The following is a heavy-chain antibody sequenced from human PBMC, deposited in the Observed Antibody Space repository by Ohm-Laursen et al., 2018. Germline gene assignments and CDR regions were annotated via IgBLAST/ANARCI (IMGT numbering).Heavy chain of an antibody. CDR2: ISGSGGST. Sequence: SLRLSCAASRFTFNSYAMSWVRQAPGKGLEWVSAISGSGGSTYYADSVKGRFTISRDNSKNTLSLQMNSLRAEDTAVYYCARAYSGNYGGMDVWGQGTTVTVSS. D-gene: IGHD1-26*01. CDR3: ARAYSGNYGGMDV. CDR1: RFTFNSYA. V-gene: IGHV3-23*01. J-gene: IGHJ6*02.